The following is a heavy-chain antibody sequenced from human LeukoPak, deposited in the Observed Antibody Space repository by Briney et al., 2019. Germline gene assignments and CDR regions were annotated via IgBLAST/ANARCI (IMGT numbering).Heavy chain of an antibody. V-gene: IGHV4-34*01. CDR1: GGSFSGYY. CDR2: INHSGST. CDR3: ARGRGNRTDNEYYFDY. D-gene: IGHD3-16*01. Sequence: SETLSLTCAVYGGSFSGYYWSWIRQPPGKGLEWIGEINHSGSTNYNPSLKSRVTISVDTSKNQFSLELSSVTAADTAVYYCARGRGNRTDNEYYFDYWGQGTLVTVSS. J-gene: IGHJ4*02.